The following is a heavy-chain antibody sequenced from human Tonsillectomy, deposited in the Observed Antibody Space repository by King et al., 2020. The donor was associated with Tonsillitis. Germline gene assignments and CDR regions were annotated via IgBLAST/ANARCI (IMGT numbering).Heavy chain of an antibody. CDR3: ARASGADFDY. Sequence: VQLQQWGAGLLKPSETLSLTCAVYGGSFSGYYWSWIRQPPGKGLEWSGEINHSGSTNYNPSLKSRVTITVDMSKNQFSLKLSSVTAADTAVYYCARASGADFDYWGQGTLVTVSS. V-gene: IGHV4-34*01. CDR2: INHSGST. J-gene: IGHJ4*02. CDR1: GGSFSGYY. D-gene: IGHD3-10*01.